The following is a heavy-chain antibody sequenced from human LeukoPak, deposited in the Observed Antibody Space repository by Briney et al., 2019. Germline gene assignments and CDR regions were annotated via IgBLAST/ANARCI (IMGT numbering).Heavy chain of an antibody. Sequence: VASVTVSCKASGGTFSSYAISWVRQAPGQGLEWMGGIIPIFGTANYAQKFQGRVTITTDESTSTAYMELSSLRSEDTAVYYCARDLEGGYDYNWFDPWGQGTLVTVSS. V-gene: IGHV1-69*05. CDR3: ARDLEGGYDYNWFDP. CDR2: IIPIFGTA. CDR1: GGTFSSYA. D-gene: IGHD5-12*01. J-gene: IGHJ5*02.